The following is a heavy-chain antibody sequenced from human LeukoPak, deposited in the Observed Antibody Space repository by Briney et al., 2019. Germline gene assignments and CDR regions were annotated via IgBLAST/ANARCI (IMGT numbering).Heavy chain of an antibody. CDR3: ARDLGGYMVRGLIEGYFDP. D-gene: IGHD3-10*01. J-gene: IGHJ5*02. Sequence: ASVKVSCKASGYTFTAYYMHWVRQAPGQGLEWMGWINPNSGGTNYAQKFQGRVTMTRDTSISTAYMELSRLRSDDTAVFYCARDLGGYMVRGLIEGYFDPWGQGTLVIVSS. CDR1: GYTFTAYY. CDR2: INPNSGGT. V-gene: IGHV1-2*02.